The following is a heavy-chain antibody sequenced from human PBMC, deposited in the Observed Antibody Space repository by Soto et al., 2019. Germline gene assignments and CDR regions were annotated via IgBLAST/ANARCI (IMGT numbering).Heavy chain of an antibody. CDR2: ISYDGDMK. D-gene: IGHD2-15*01. CDR1: GFLFSSYA. CDR3: AGQRSGYCSGGTPCPVDFDD. Sequence: QVRLEESGGGVVQPGGSLRLSCAASGFLFSSYAMHWVRQAPGKGLEWLMVISYDGDMKHFADSVKGRVTMSRDNLKNMLFLQINSLRVEDTALYYCAGQRSGYCSGGTPCPVDFDDRGQGTRVIVSS. V-gene: IGHV3-30-3*01. J-gene: IGHJ1*01.